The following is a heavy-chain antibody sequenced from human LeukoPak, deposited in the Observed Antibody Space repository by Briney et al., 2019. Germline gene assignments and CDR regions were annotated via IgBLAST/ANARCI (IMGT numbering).Heavy chain of an antibody. J-gene: IGHJ5*01. Sequence: GGSLRLSCVASGFRFGNYAMSWDSQAPGKGLQWVSQISGTGGATWYAGFARDRFTISRDNSKKTLYLQMSGLRVEDTAMYYCVKDPRDTYGTNWFVSWGQGTLLIVSS. D-gene: IGHD2-21*01. V-gene: IGHV3-23*01. CDR1: GFRFGNYA. CDR2: ISGTGGAT. CDR3: VKDPRDTYGTNWFVS.